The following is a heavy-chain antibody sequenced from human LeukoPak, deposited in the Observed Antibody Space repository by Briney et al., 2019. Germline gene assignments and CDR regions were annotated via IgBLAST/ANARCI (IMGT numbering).Heavy chain of an antibody. CDR1: GGFISSGYY. J-gene: IGHJ3*02. V-gene: IGHV4-38-2*02. D-gene: IGHD6-13*01. Sequence: SETLSLTCTVSGGFISSGYYWGWIRQPPGKGLEWIGSIYYGGSTYYNPSLKSRVTISVDTSKNQFSLKLSSVTAADTAVYYCARGQRAGSSSYDLDAFDIWGQGTMVTVSS. CDR3: ARGQRAGSSSYDLDAFDI. CDR2: IYYGGST.